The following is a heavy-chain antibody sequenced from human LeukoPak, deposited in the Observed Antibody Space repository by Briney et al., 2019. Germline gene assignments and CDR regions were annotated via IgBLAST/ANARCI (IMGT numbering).Heavy chain of an antibody. J-gene: IGHJ4*02. CDR1: GFTFSSYA. Sequence: GGSLRLSCAASGFTFSSYAMNWVRQAPGKGLEWVSSISFGGRNTYYADSVKGRFTISRDNSKNTLYLQMNSLRAEDTAVYYCAKAPYYYDSDYWGQGTLVTVSS. D-gene: IGHD3-22*01. V-gene: IGHV3-23*01. CDR3: AKAPYYYDSDY. CDR2: ISFGGRNT.